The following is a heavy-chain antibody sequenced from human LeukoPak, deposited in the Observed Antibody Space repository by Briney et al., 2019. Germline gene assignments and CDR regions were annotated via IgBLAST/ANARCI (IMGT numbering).Heavy chain of an antibody. D-gene: IGHD3-3*01. Sequence: GGSLRLSCAASGFTFSSYAMSWVRQAPGKGLEWVSTISSSGGSTYHADSVKGRFTIYGDNSKNTLYLQMNSLRAEDTAVYYCAKGEVYDFWSGFEYWGQGILVTVSS. CDR2: ISSSGGST. CDR1: GFTFSSYA. CDR3: AKGEVYDFWSGFEY. V-gene: IGHV3-23*01. J-gene: IGHJ4*02.